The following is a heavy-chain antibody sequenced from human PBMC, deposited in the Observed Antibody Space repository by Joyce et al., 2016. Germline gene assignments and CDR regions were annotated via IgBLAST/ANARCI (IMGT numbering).Heavy chain of an antibody. CDR3: AKILTATYSSGWFLDY. CDR2: ISYDGIYK. Sequence: QVQLVESGGGVVQPGRSLRLSCAASGLTLSNYGVHWVRQGPGKGLDWVAVISYDGIYKYYADSVKGRFTISRDNSKNTVFLEMNSLRTEDTAVYYCAKILTATYSSGWFLDYWGQGTLVTVSS. D-gene: IGHD6-25*01. J-gene: IGHJ4*02. CDR1: GLTLSNYG. V-gene: IGHV3-30*18.